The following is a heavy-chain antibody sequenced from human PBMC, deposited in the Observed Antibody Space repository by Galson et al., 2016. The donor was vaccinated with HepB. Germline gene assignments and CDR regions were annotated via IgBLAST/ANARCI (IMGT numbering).Heavy chain of an antibody. V-gene: IGHV1-69*10. CDR1: GDTFRSYE. CDR2: VIPMLGKA. CDR3: ARLLGATPVDD. J-gene: IGHJ4*02. Sequence: SVKVSCKASGDTFRSYEISWVRQAPGQGLEWMGGVIPMLGKANYAQKFQGRVTITADESTRTAYMELSSLRSEDTAVYFCARLLGATPVDDWGQGTLVTVSS. D-gene: IGHD3-22*01.